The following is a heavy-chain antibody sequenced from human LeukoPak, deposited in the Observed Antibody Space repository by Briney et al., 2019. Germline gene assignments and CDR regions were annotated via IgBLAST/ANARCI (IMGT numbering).Heavy chain of an antibody. J-gene: IGHJ6*02. CDR2: ISGSGGST. CDR1: GFSFSSYA. V-gene: IGHV3-23*01. Sequence: GGSLRLSCAASGFSFSSYAMAWVRQAPGKGLEWVSTISGSGGSTHYADSVKGRFTISRDNSKNTLYLQMNSLRAEDTAVYYCAKDPYYYDSSGYGYRLDVWGQGTTVTV. CDR3: AKDPYYYDSSGYGYRLDV. D-gene: IGHD3-22*01.